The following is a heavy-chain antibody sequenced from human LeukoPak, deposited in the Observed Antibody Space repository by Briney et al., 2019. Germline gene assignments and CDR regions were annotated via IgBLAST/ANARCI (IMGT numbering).Heavy chain of an antibody. J-gene: IGHJ4*02. V-gene: IGHV3-21*01. CDR1: GFTFSSYE. CDR2: ISSSSSYI. D-gene: IGHD5-24*01. CDR3: ARGRDGYSGNY. Sequence: GGSLRLSCAGSGFTFSSYEMNWVRQAPGKGLEWVSSISSSSSYIYYADSVKGRFTISRDNAKNSLYLQMNSLRAEDTAVYYCARGRDGYSGNYWGQGTLVTVSS.